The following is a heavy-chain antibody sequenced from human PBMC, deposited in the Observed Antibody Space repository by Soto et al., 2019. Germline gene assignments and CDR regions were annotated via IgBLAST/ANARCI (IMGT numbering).Heavy chain of an antibody. D-gene: IGHD3-3*01. CDR3: ARATKGEFGVVIVPWFDP. CDR1: GGSISSGGYY. CDR2: IYYSGST. Sequence: QVQLQESGPGLVKPSQTLSLTCTVSGGSISSGGYYWSWIRQHPGKGLEWIGYIYYSGSTYYNPSLKRRVTISVDTSKNQFSLKLSSVTAADTAVYYCARATKGEFGVVIVPWFDPWGQGTLVTVSS. J-gene: IGHJ5*02. V-gene: IGHV4-31*03.